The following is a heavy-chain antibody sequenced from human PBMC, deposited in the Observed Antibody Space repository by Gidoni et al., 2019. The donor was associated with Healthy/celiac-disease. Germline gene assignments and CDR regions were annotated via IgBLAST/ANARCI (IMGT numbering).Heavy chain of an antibody. Sequence: QVQLVESGGGVVQPGRSLRLSSSASGFTLRSYAMHWVRQAPGKGLEWVAVISYDGSNKYYADSVKGRFTISRDNSKNTLYLQMNSLRAEDTAVYYCARDSTNVEMATIIQDLNIFDYWGQGTLVTVSS. CDR2: ISYDGSNK. CDR1: GFTLRSYA. D-gene: IGHD5-12*01. CDR3: ARDSTNVEMATIIQDLNIFDY. J-gene: IGHJ4*02. V-gene: IGHV3-30-3*01.